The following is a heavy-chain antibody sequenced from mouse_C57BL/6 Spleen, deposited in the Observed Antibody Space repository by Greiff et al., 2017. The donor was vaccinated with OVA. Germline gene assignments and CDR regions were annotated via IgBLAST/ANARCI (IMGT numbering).Heavy chain of an antibody. CDR2: INPNYGTT. D-gene: IGHD2-1*01. J-gene: IGHJ3*01. CDR1: GYSFTDYN. CDR3: ARSGYGNYVFAY. Sequence: EVKLQQSGPELVKPGASVKISCTASGYSFTDYNMNWVKQSNGKSLEWIGVINPNYGTTSYNQKFKGKATLTVDQSSSTAYLQLNSLTSEDSAVYYCARSGYGNYVFAYWGQGTLVTVSA. V-gene: IGHV1-39*01.